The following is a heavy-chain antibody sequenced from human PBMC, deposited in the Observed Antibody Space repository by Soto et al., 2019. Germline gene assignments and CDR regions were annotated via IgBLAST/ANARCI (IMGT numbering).Heavy chain of an antibody. J-gene: IGHJ6*02. D-gene: IGHD2-2*01. CDR2: IYPGDSDT. V-gene: IGHV5-51*01. CDR1: GYSFTSYW. Sequence: AGESLKISCKGSGYSFTSYWIGWVRQMPGKGLEWMGIIYPGDSDTRYSPSFQGQVTISADKSISTAYLQWSSLKASDTAMYYCARLTVPAARPYYYYGMDVWGQGTTVTVSS. CDR3: ARLTVPAARPYYYYGMDV.